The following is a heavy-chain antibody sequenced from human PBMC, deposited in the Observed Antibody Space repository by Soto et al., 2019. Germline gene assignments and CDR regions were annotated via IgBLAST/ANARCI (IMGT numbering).Heavy chain of an antibody. Sequence: PSEILSLTCTVSGGSISSGGYFWSWIRQHPGKGLEWIGCIYYSGSTYYNPSLKSRLTISVDTSKNQFSLKLSSVTAAHTAVYYCARGPPLGYWGQGTLVTVSS. V-gene: IGHV4-31*03. CDR1: GGSISSGGYF. CDR3: ARGPPLGY. CDR2: IYYSGST. J-gene: IGHJ4*02.